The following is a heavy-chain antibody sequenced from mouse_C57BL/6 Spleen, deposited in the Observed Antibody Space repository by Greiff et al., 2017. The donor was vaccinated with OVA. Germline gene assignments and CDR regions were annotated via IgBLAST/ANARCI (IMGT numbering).Heavy chain of an antibody. CDR2: FYPGSGSI. CDR1: GYTFTEYT. D-gene: IGHD3-2*02. Sequence: QVHVKQSGAELVKPGASVKLSCKASGYTFTEYTIHWVKQRSGQGLEWIGWFYPGSGSIKYNEKFKDKATLTADKSSSTVYMELSRLTAEDSAVYFCARHEGASGQLRSWFAYWGQGTLVTVAA. V-gene: IGHV1-62-2*01. J-gene: IGHJ3*01. CDR3: ARHEGASGQLRSWFAY.